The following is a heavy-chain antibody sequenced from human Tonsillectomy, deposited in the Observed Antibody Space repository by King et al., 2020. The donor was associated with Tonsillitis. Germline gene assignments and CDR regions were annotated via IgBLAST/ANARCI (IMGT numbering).Heavy chain of an antibody. CDR3: ARDPHYASVR. J-gene: IGHJ4*02. CDR1: GFTFSSFW. CDR2: INQDGSEK. Sequence: VQLVESGGGLVQPGGSLRLSCVASGFTFSSFWMSWVRQAPGKGLEWVANINQDGSEKYYVDSVKGRFTISRDNADNSLYLRMNSLRAEDTAAYYCARDPHYASVRGGQGTLVTVSS. D-gene: IGHD3-10*01. V-gene: IGHV3-7*01.